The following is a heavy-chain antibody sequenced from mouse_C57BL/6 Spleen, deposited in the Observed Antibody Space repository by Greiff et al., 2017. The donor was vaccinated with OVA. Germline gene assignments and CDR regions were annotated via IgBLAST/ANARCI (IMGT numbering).Heavy chain of an antibody. V-gene: IGHV1-49*01. CDR1: YFAFMASA. CDR3: ARGGYGSPYAMDY. J-gene: IGHJ4*01. CDR2: FTMYSDAT. Sequence: LVESGAELVRPGSSVKLSCKDSYFAFMASAMHWVKQRPGHGLEWIGSFTMYSDATEYSENFKGKATLTANTSSSTAYMELSSLTSEDSAVYYCARGGYGSPYAMDYWGQGTSVTVSS. D-gene: IGHD1-1*01.